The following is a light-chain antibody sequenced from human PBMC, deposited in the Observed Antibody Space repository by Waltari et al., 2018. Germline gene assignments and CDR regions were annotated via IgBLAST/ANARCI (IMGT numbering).Light chain of an antibody. V-gene: IGKV1-39*01. J-gene: IGKJ1*01. Sequence: IQMTQSPSSLSASVGDRVTITCRAGQSISSHLNWYQQKPGEAPKLLIFAASSLKSGVPSRFSGSGSGTDFTLTISSLQPEDFAVYYCQQSYSPFRTFGPGTKVESK. CDR3: QQSYSPFRT. CDR2: AAS. CDR1: QSISSH.